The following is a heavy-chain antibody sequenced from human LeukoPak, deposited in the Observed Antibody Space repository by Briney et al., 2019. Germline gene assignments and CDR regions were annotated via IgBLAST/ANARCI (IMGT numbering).Heavy chain of an antibody. CDR1: GGSISSGSYY. J-gene: IGHJ3*02. D-gene: IGHD4-23*01. CDR2: IYTSGST. CDR3: ASTDYGGIPGAFDI. V-gene: IGHV4-61*02. Sequence: SETLSLTCTVSGGSISSGSYYWSWIRQPAGKGLEWIVRIYTSGSTNYNPSLKSRVTISVYTPQNQFSLKLSSVTAADTAVYYCASTDYGGIPGAFDIWGQGTMVTVSS.